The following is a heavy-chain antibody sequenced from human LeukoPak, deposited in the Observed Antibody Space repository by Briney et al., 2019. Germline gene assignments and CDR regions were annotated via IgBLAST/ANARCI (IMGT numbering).Heavy chain of an antibody. J-gene: IGHJ5*02. CDR1: GGSISSYY. CDR3: ARDLVAVYNWFDP. D-gene: IGHD2-15*01. Sequence: SETLSLTCTVSGGSISSYYWSWIRQPAGKGLEWIGRIYTSGSTNYNPPLKSRVTMSLDTSKNQFSLKLTSVTAADTAVYYCARDLVAVYNWFDPWGQGTLVTVSS. CDR2: IYTSGST. V-gene: IGHV4-4*07.